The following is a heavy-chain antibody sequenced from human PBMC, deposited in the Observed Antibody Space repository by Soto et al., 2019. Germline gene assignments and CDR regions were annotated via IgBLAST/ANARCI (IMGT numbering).Heavy chain of an antibody. V-gene: IGHV3-23*01. CDR3: AKDSLAGNFDY. CDR2: ISGSGGNT. J-gene: IGHJ4*02. Sequence: EVQLLESGGGLVQPGGSLRLSCAASGFTFSSYAMTWVRQAPGKGLEWVSAISGSGGNTYYADSVKGRFTISRDNSKKTLYLQMNSLRAEDTAVYYCAKDSLAGNFDYWGQGTLVTVSS. CDR1: GFTFSSYA. D-gene: IGHD6-19*01.